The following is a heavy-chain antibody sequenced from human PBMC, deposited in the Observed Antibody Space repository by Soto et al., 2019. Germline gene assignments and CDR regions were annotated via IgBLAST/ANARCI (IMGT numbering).Heavy chain of an antibody. CDR2: INKSGGSR. J-gene: IGHJ4*02. V-gene: IGHV3-23*01. Sequence: EVLLLESGGGLVPRGGSLRLSCEASGFTFNTFAMSWVRQAPGRGLEWVSRINKSGGSRYYSDSVRGRFTVSRDNSKNTLFLQINSLRDEDTAIYYCAKCAEMPTIPFDYWGQGALVTISS. D-gene: IGHD1-1*01. CDR1: GFTFNTFA. CDR3: AKCAEMPTIPFDY.